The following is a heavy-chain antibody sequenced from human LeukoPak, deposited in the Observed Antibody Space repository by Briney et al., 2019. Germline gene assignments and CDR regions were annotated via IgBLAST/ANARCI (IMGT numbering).Heavy chain of an antibody. D-gene: IGHD6-19*01. CDR2: IYHSGST. V-gene: IGHV4-4*02. CDR3: ARERHEQWLVGRLIDY. J-gene: IGHJ4*02. CDR1: GGSISSSNW. Sequence: SGTLSLTCAVSGGSISSSNWWSWVRQSPGKGLEWIGEIYHSGSTNYNPSLKSRVTISVDTSKNQFSLKLSSVTAADTAVYYCARERHEQWLVGRLIDYWGQGTLVTVSS.